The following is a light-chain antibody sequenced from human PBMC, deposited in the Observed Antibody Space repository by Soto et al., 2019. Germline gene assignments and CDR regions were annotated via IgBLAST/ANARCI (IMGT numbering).Light chain of an antibody. V-gene: IGLV2-14*03. CDR2: EVT. CDR3: CSYTDSSARV. J-gene: IGLJ1*01. CDR1: SGDIGGYDY. Sequence: QSALTQPASVSGSPGQSITISCTGTSGDIGGYDYVSWYQQHPGEAPQLIIYEVTNRPSGVSNRFSGSKSGNTASLTISGLQTEDEADYYCCSYTDSSARVFGTGTKVTV.